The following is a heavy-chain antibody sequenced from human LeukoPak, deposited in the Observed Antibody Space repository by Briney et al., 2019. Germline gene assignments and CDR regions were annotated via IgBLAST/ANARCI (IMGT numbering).Heavy chain of an antibody. D-gene: IGHD5-12*01. V-gene: IGHV1-2*02. Sequence: ASVKVSCKASGYTFTGYYMHWVRQAPGQGLEWMGWINPNSGGTKYAQKFQGRVTKTSDTSIREAYMEMSRLRYNDTAVYYCARNSGDAGWFDPWGQGTLVTVSS. CDR3: ARNSGDAGWFDP. CDR1: GYTFTGYY. J-gene: IGHJ5*02. CDR2: INPNSGGT.